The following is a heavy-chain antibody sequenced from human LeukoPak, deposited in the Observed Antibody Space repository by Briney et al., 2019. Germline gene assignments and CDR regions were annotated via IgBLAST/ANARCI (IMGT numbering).Heavy chain of an antibody. CDR3: AKGGEYYDFWSPDY. D-gene: IGHD3-3*01. J-gene: IGHJ4*02. V-gene: IGHV3-23*01. CDR1: GFTFSSYA. Sequence: GGSLRLSCAASGFTFSSYAMSWVRQAPGKGLEWVSAISGSGGSTYYADSVKGRFTISRDNSKNTLYLQMNSLRAEDTAVYYCAKGGEYYDFWSPDYWGQGTLVTVSP. CDR2: ISGSGGST.